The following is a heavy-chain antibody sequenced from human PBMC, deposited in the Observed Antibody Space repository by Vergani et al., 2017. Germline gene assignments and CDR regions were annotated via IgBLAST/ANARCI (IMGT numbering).Heavy chain of an antibody. J-gene: IGHJ4*02. D-gene: IGHD2-2*01. CDR3: VKDRGASIGFDD. Sequence: VHLLESGGGQVEAGGSLRLSCVASGFTFSNSAMSWVRQTSGKGLEWLAYLRYDGTTKQYADSVKGRFTISRDNSKNMLYLQMDSLRPEDTAMFYCVKDRGASIGFDDWGQGTQVTVSS. CDR1: GFTFSNSA. V-gene: IGHV3-30*02. CDR2: LRYDGTTK.